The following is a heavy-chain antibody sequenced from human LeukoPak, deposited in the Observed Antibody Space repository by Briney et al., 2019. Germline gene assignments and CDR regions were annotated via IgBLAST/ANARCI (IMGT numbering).Heavy chain of an antibody. CDR1: GYTFTSYG. CDR2: ISAYNGNT. V-gene: IGHV1-18*01. D-gene: IGHD6-6*01. J-gene: IGHJ4*02. Sequence: ASVKVSCKASGYTFTSYGISWVRQAPGQGLEWMGWISAYNGNTNYAQKLQGRVTMTTDTSTSTAYMELRSLRSDDTAVYYCARVLADPWDDSSSSDFDYWGQGTLVTVSS. CDR3: ARVLADPWDDSSSSDFDY.